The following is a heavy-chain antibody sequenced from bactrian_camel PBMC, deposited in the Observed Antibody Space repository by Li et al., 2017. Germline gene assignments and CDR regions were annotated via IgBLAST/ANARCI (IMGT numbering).Heavy chain of an antibody. CDR3: ALDRSNGVWHRPN. CDR2: IASSGATR. CDR1: GWTDY. J-gene: IGHJ4*01. Sequence: VQLVESGGGSVQAGGSLRLSCKASGWTDYMSWFRQAPGKGLEWVSTIASSGATRYYADSLRRRFTISRDNAKDTLYLQMNSLKPEDTAMYYCALDRSNGVWHRPNWGQGTQVTVS. V-gene: IGHV3S40*01. D-gene: IGHD7*01.